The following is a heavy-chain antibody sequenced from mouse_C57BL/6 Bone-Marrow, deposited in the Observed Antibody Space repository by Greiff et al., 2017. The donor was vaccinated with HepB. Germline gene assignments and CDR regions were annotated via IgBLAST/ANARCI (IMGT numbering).Heavy chain of an antibody. V-gene: IGHV1-55*01. D-gene: IGHD2-3*01. Sequence: LKQPGAELVKPGASVKMSCKASGYTFTSYWITWVKQRPGQGLEWIGDIYPGSGSTNYNEKFKSKATLTVDTSSSTAYMQLSSLTSEDSAVYYCAKPDGYPYWYFDVWGTGTTVTVSS. J-gene: IGHJ1*03. CDR1: GYTFTSYW. CDR3: AKPDGYPYWYFDV. CDR2: IYPGSGST.